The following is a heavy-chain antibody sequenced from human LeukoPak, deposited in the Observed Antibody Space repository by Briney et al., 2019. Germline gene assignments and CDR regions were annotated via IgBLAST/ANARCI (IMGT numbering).Heavy chain of an antibody. CDR2: ITGSGGNT. Sequence: WGSLRLSCAASGFIFSSYSMSWVRLAPGKGLEWVSVITGSGGNTYYADSVKGRFTISRDNSKNTLYLQMDSLRAEDTAVYYCANTHCDSSPIVWNFWGQGTLVTVSS. V-gene: IGHV3-23*01. CDR3: ANTHCDSSPIVWNF. D-gene: IGHD6-6*01. CDR1: GFIFSSYS. J-gene: IGHJ4*02.